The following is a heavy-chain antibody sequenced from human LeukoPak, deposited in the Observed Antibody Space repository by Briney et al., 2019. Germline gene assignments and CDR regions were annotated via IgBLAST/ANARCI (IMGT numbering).Heavy chain of an antibody. Sequence: GGSLRLSCAASGFTFGSYAISWVRQAPGKRLEWVSAISGGGGAYYADSVKGRITISRDNSKGTLYLQMNSLRAEDTAIYYCAKSFAGAVAGSRGLDYWGQGTLVTVSS. CDR2: ISGGGGA. V-gene: IGHV3-23*01. CDR1: GFTFGSYA. J-gene: IGHJ4*02. D-gene: IGHD6-19*01. CDR3: AKSFAGAVAGSRGLDY.